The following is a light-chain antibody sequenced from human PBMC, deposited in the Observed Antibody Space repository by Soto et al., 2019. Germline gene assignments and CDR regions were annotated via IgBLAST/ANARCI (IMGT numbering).Light chain of an antibody. CDR2: GIS. CDR1: QSVTSNY. Sequence: EVGMTQSPATLSVSPGEGATLSCRASQSVTSNYLAWYQQKPGKAPRLLIHGISNRATGVPDRFSGSGSGTDFTLTISRLEPEDFAVYYCQQYGSSPRTFGQGTKVDI. J-gene: IGKJ1*01. V-gene: IGKV3-20*01. CDR3: QQYGSSPRT.